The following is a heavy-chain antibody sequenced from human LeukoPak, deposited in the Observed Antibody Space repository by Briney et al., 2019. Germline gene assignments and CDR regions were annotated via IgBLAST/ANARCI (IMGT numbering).Heavy chain of an antibody. CDR2: IYYSGST. D-gene: IGHD6-19*01. V-gene: IGHV4-39*07. Sequence: PSETLSLTCTVSGGSISSSHYFWAWVRQPPGKGLEWIGSIYYSGSTYYNPSLKSRVTISVDTSKNQLSLKLSSVTAADTAVYYCASIIAVAGTYYYYYAMDVWGQGTTVTVSS. CDR3: ASIIAVAGTYYYYYAMDV. CDR1: GGSISSSHYF. J-gene: IGHJ6*02.